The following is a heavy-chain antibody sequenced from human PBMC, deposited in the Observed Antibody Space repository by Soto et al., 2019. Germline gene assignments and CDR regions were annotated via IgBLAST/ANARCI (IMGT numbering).Heavy chain of an antibody. Sequence: GGSLRLSCVASEISFIHYAMNWVRQAPGKGLEWVSSISYTGDATNYADSVKGRFTISRDNSKSTLYLRMSSLRADDTAVYYCAAESSQLLWFGELLSWGQGTLVTVSS. CDR2: ISYTGDAT. V-gene: IGHV3-23*01. CDR1: EISFIHYA. CDR3: AAESSQLLWFGELLS. J-gene: IGHJ5*02. D-gene: IGHD3-10*01.